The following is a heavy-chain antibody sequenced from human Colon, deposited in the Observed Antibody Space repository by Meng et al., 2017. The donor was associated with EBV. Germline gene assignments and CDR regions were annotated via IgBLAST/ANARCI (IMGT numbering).Heavy chain of an antibody. J-gene: IGHJ5*02. CDR1: GGPIRSSGYY. CDR3: ARASYGSGSPLGESWFDP. D-gene: IGHD3-10*01. Sequence: QWPPQGSGPELVKLQQTLSLTCPGAGGPIRSSGYYWSWTRQHPGKGLEWIGYIHSSGSTYYNPSLRSRLTISVDTSKNQFSLKLSSVTAADTAVYYCARASYGSGSPLGESWFDPWGQGTLVTVSS. CDR2: IHSSGST. V-gene: IGHV4-31*03.